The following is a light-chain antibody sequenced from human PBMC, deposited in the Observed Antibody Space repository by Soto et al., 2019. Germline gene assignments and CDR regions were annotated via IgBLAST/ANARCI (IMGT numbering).Light chain of an antibody. CDR3: QQSFSTPST. J-gene: IGKJ3*01. V-gene: IGKV1-39*01. Sequence: DIRMTQSPSSLSASVGDRVTITCRASQSISSYLNWYQEQPGRAPKLLIYAASSLQSGVPSRFSGSGSGTDFTLTITSLQPEDFAAYYCQQSFSTPSTFGPGTKVDLK. CDR2: AAS. CDR1: QSISSY.